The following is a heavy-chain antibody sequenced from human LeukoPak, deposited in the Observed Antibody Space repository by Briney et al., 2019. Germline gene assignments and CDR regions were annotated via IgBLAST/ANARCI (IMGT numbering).Heavy chain of an antibody. CDR1: GGSFSGYY. Sequence: SETLSLTCAVYGGSFSGYYWSWIRQPPGKGLEWIGEINHSGSTNYNPSLKSRVTISVDTSKNQFSLKLSSVTAADTAVYYCASVADYGAYPPLWGQGTLVTVSS. V-gene: IGHV4-34*01. D-gene: IGHD4-17*01. CDR2: INHSGST. J-gene: IGHJ4*02. CDR3: ASVADYGAYPPL.